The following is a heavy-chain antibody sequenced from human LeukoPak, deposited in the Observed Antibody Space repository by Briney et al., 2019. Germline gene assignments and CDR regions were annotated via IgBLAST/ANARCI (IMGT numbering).Heavy chain of an antibody. Sequence: GGSLRLSCAASGFTFSRHGMHWVRQAPGKGLEWVAVIGDTGRAKYYADSVEGRFTASRDNAKNTVYLHLNSLRVEDTAVYYCVRGALYMYYFDYWGQGTLVTVSS. V-gene: IGHV3-33*08. D-gene: IGHD3-10*01. CDR2: IGDTGRAK. J-gene: IGHJ4*02. CDR3: VRGALYMYYFDY. CDR1: GFTFSRHG.